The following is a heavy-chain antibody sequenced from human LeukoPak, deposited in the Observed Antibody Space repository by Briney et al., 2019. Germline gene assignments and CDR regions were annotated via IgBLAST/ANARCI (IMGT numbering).Heavy chain of an antibody. Sequence: SETLSLTCTVSGGSISRYYWSWLRQPPAKGLEWIGYIYTSGSTNYNPSLKCRVTISVDTSKNQFSLKLSSVTAADTAVYYCARRQQHVVVVPAAKPYYYYYMDVWGKGTTVTVSS. D-gene: IGHD2-2*01. V-gene: IGHV4-4*09. CDR1: GGSISRYY. CDR3: ARRQQHVVVVPAAKPYYYYYMDV. CDR2: IYTSGST. J-gene: IGHJ6*03.